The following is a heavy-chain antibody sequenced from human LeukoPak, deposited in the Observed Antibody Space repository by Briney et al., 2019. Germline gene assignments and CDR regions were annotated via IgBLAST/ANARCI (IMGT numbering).Heavy chain of an antibody. CDR2: IYYSGST. J-gene: IGHJ4*02. D-gene: IGHD1-14*01. CDR3: AIDDRNRGYFDY. CDR1: GGSISNYY. Sequence: SSETLSLTCTVSGGSISNYYWSWIRQPPGKGLEWIGYIYYSGSTNSNPSLKSRVTISVDTSKNQFSLKLSSVTAADTAVYYCAIDDRNRGYFDYWGQGTLVTVSS. V-gene: IGHV4-59*01.